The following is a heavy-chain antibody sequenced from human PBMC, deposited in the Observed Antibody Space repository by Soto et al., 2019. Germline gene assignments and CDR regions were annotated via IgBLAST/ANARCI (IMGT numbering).Heavy chain of an antibody. CDR3: ARDRPGGSKAFDY. CDR1: GYTFITSA. V-gene: IGHV1-3*01. CDR2: INAGNGNS. D-gene: IGHD2-2*01. J-gene: IGHJ4*02. Sequence: QVQLVQSGAEVTKSGASVKVSCKPSGYTFITSAMHLVRQDPGKRLEWMGWINAGNGNSKYSQKFQGRVTLTRDTSASTVYMEVSSLRSADTAVYYCARDRPGGSKAFDYWGQGTLITVSS.